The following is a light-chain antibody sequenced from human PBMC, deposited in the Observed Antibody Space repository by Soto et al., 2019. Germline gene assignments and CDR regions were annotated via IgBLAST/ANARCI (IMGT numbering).Light chain of an antibody. V-gene: IGLV2-14*01. J-gene: IGLJ2*01. Sequence: QSALTQPASVSGSPGQSITISCSGTSSDVGGHYYVSWYQHHPGKPPKLMIYEVSNRPSGVSNRFSGSKSGNTASLTISGLQPEDEADYYCAAWDDSLNGVVFGGGTKLTVL. CDR1: SSDVGGHYY. CDR3: AAWDDSLNGVV. CDR2: EVS.